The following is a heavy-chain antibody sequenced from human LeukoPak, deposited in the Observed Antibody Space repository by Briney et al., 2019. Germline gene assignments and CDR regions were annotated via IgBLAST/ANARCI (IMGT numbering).Heavy chain of an antibody. J-gene: IGHJ4*02. D-gene: IGHD3-22*01. V-gene: IGHV4-38-2*02. CDR2: IYHSGST. Sequence: SETLSLTCTVSGYSISSGYYWGWIRQPPGKGLEWIGSIYHSGSTYYNPSLKSRVTISVDTSKNQFSLKLSSVTAADTAVYYCAREGSSGYYVDYWGQGTLVTVSS. CDR3: AREGSSGYYVDY. CDR1: GYSISSGYY.